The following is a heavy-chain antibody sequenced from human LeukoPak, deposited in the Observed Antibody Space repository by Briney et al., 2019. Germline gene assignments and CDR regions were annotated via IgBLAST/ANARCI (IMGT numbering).Heavy chain of an antibody. CDR3: ASSGSSGWYFYYGMDV. Sequence: GGSLRLSCAASGFTVSSNYMSWVRQAPGKGLEWVSVIYSGGSTYYADSVKGRFTISRDNSKNTLYLQMNSLRAEDTAVYYRASSGSSGWYFYYGMDVWGQGTTVTVSS. V-gene: IGHV3-66*01. CDR2: IYSGGST. J-gene: IGHJ6*02. D-gene: IGHD6-19*01. CDR1: GFTVSSNY.